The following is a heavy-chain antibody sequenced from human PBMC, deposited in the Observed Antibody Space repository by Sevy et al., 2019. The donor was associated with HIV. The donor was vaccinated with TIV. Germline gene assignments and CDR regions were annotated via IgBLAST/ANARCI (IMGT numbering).Heavy chain of an antibody. CDR1: GFIFSNFA. CDR3: ARGENDDEFFQY. CDR2: TSYDGSHK. D-gene: IGHD1-26*01. V-gene: IGHV3-30*04. J-gene: IGHJ1*01. Sequence: GGSLRLSCTVSGFIFSNFAMHWVRQAPGKGLEWVAVTSYDGSHKYYADSVKGRFTVSRDNSRNILSLEMNSLRHDDTAVYYCARGENDDEFFQYWGQGTLVTVSS.